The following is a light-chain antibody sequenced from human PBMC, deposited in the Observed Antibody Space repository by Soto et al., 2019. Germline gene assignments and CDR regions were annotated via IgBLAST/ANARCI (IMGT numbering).Light chain of an antibody. CDR3: QQYGSSPPIT. CDR1: QSVSSSY. CDR2: GAS. J-gene: IGKJ5*01. V-gene: IGKV3-20*01. Sequence: LSPGTLSLSRGERATLSCRASQSVSSSYLAWYQQKPGQAPRLLIYGASSRATGIPDKFSGSGSGTDFTLTISRLEPEDFAVYYCQQYGSSPPITFGQGTRLEIK.